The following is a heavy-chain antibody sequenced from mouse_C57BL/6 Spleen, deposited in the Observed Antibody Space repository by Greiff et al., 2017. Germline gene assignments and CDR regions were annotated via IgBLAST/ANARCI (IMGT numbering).Heavy chain of an antibody. J-gene: IGHJ1*03. V-gene: IGHV2-4*01. D-gene: IGHD1-1*01. Sequence: QVQLKESGPGLVQPSQSLSITCTVSGFSLTSYGVHWVRQPPGKGLEWLGVIWSGGSTDYNAAFISILSISKENSKSQVFFKMNSLQADDTAIYYGAKTGTVVYWYFDVWGTGTTVTVSS. CDR3: AKTGTVVYWYFDV. CDR1: GFSLTSYG. CDR2: IWSGGST.